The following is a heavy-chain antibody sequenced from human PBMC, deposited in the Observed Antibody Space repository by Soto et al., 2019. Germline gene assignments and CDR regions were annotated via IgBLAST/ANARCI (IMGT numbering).Heavy chain of an antibody. J-gene: IGHJ6*02. CDR3: ARVTAYYYYGMDV. V-gene: IGHV4-31*03. D-gene: IGHD5-18*01. CDR2: IYYSGST. Sequence: SETLSLTCTVSGGSISSGGYYWSGIRQHPGKGLEWIGYIYYSGSTYYNPSLKSRVTMSVDTSKNQFSLKLSSVTAADTAVYYCARVTAYYYYGMDVWGQGTTVTVSS. CDR1: GGSISSGGYY.